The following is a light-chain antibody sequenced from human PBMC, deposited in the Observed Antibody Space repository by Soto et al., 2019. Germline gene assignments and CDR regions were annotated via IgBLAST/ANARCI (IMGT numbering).Light chain of an antibody. Sequence: DLQMTQSPSSLSAAVGDRVTITCRASQSIARFLNWYQQKPGEVPKLLIFGASYLRSGAPSRFSGSGSGTHFALTITSVHTEDFATCFCQQRHIAPYTFGQGTKL. CDR1: QSIARF. CDR3: QQRHIAPYT. CDR2: GAS. J-gene: IGKJ2*01. V-gene: IGKV1-39*01.